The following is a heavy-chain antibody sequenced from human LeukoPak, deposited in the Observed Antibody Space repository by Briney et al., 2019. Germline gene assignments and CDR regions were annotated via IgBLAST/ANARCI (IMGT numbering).Heavy chain of an antibody. CDR2: INSDGSST. J-gene: IGHJ4*02. CDR1: GFTFSSYA. CDR3: ARETVAAAGRAYDY. D-gene: IGHD6-13*01. Sequence: GGSLRLSCAASGFTFSSYAMSWVRQAPGKGLVWVSRINSDGSSTSYADSVKGRFTISRDNAKNTLYLQMNSLRAEDTAVYYCARETVAAAGRAYDYWGQGTLVTVSS. V-gene: IGHV3-74*01.